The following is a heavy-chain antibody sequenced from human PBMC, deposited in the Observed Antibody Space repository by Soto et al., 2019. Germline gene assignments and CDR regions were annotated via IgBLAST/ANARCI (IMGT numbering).Heavy chain of an antibody. CDR1: GYTFTGYY. CDR2: INPNSGGT. V-gene: IGHV1-2*04. Sequence: ASVKVSCKASGYTFTGYYMHWVRQAPGQGLEWMGWINPNSGGTNYAQKFQGWVTMTRDTSISTAYMELSRLRSDDTAVYNCAIVDEGVGATHPTRYYYYDGMDVWGQGTTVTVSS. J-gene: IGHJ6*02. D-gene: IGHD1-26*01. CDR3: AIVDEGVGATHPTRYYYYDGMDV.